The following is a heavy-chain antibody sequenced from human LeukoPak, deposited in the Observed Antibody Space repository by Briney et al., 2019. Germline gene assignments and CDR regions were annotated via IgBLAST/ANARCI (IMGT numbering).Heavy chain of an antibody. V-gene: IGHV3-23*01. CDR3: AKWGDYDVLTGYYVSDY. D-gene: IGHD3-9*01. Sequence: GGSLRLSCAASGFTFSNYAMSWVRQAPGKGLEWVSAITGSGGNTYYADSVKGRFTISRDNSKNTVFLQMNSLRAEDTAVYYCAKWGDYDVLTGYYVSDYWGQGTLVTVPS. CDR2: ITGSGGNT. CDR1: GFTFSNYA. J-gene: IGHJ4*02.